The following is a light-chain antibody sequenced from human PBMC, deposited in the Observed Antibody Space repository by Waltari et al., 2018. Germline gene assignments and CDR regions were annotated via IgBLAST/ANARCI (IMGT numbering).Light chain of an antibody. CDR1: PGISRY. V-gene: IGKV1-8*01. J-gene: IGKJ1*01. CDR3: QQYYSYPQT. Sequence: AIRMIQSPSSLSASTGDRVTLPCRASPGISRYLAWYQQKPGKVPTLLIAAASTLQSGVPSSFSGRVSGPDFTLTIISLHTEDLATYYFQQYYSYPQTFGQGTKVELK. CDR2: AAS.